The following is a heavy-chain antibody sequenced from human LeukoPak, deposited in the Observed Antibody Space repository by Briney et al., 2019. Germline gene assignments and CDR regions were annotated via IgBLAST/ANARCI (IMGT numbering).Heavy chain of an antibody. CDR3: ASSPWFGESDDY. Sequence: ASVKVSCKASGYTFTSYYMHWVRPAPGQGLEWMGIINPSGGSTSYAQKFQGRVTMTRDTSTSTVYMELSSLRSEDTAVYYCASSPWFGESDDYWGQGTLVTVSS. CDR2: INPSGGST. V-gene: IGHV1-46*01. D-gene: IGHD3-10*01. J-gene: IGHJ4*02. CDR1: GYTFTSYY.